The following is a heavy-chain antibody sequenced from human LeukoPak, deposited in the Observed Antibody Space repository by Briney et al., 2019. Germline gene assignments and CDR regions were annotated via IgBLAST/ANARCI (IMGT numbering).Heavy chain of an antibody. D-gene: IGHD6-13*01. V-gene: IGHV4-34*01. J-gene: IGHJ6*03. Sequence: ASETLSLTCAVYGGSFSGYYWSWIRQPPGKGLEWIGEINHSGSTNYNPSLKSRVTISVDTSKNQFSLKLSSVTAADTAVYYCARVRSSSWYVLNYYYYMDVWGKGTTVTVSS. CDR3: ARVRSSSWYVLNYYYYMDV. CDR1: GGSFSGYY. CDR2: INHSGST.